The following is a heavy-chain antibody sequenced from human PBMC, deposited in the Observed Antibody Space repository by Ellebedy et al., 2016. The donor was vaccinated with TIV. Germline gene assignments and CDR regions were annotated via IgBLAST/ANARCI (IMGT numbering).Heavy chain of an antibody. CDR3: ARPLPYYYDRTGYTMDV. Sequence: GGSLRLSXAASGFTFSRNSMHWVRQAPGKGLEWVAVISDDGGRTFYADSVAGRFTISRDNSKNTLYLQMNSLRAEDTAVYYCARPLPYYYDRTGYTMDVWGQGTTVTVSS. CDR1: GFTFSRNS. V-gene: IGHV3-30*04. D-gene: IGHD3-22*01. J-gene: IGHJ6*02. CDR2: ISDDGGRT.